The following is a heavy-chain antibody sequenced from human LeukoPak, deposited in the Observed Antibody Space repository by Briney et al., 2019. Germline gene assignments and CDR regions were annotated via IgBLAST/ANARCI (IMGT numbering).Heavy chain of an antibody. V-gene: IGHV3-9*01. CDR2: ISWNSGSI. CDR3: AKGEYGDYNLNRFDP. J-gene: IGHJ5*02. CDR1: GFTFDDYA. D-gene: IGHD4-17*01. Sequence: GGSLRLSCAASGFTFDDYAMHWVRQAPGKGPEWVSGISWNSGSIGYADSVKGRFTISRDNAKNSLYLQMNSLRAEDTALYYCAKGEYGDYNLNRFDPWGQGTLATVSS.